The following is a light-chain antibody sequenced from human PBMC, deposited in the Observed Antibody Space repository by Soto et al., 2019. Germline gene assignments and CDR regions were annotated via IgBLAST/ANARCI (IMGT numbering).Light chain of an antibody. J-gene: IGLJ2*01. Sequence: QPVLTQPPSVSGAPGQTVTISCSDIGADYDVQWYQQLPGTAPNLLIYSNDNRPSGVPDRVSGSKSGTSASLVITGLQAEDEADYYCQSGDSSLHVGFGGGTKLTVL. CDR2: SND. CDR3: QSGDSSLHVG. V-gene: IGLV1-40*01. CDR1: IGADYD.